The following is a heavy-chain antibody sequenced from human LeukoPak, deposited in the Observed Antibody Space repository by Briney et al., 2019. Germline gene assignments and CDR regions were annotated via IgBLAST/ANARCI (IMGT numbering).Heavy chain of an antibody. V-gene: IGHV4-34*01. CDR2: ISHSGST. J-gene: IGHJ4*02. Sequence: SETLSLTCSVYGGSFSGYYWSWIRQPPGKGLEWIGEISHSGSTNYNPSLKSRVTISVDTSKNQSSLKLSSVTAADTAVYYCARDQVGATSRYFDSWGQGTLVTVSS. D-gene: IGHD1-26*01. CDR1: GGSFSGYY. CDR3: ARDQVGATSRYFDS.